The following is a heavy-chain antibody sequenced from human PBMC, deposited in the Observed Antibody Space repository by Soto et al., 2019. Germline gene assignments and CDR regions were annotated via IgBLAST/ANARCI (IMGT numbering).Heavy chain of an antibody. V-gene: IGHV4-39*01. Sequence: QLQLQESGPGLVKPSETLSPTCTVSGDSIITGGYYWGWIRQPPGKGLEWIGNIQYSGTASYSPSLKXRXTXSXXTSNHQFSLNLTSVTAADTAVYICVGGFPWVGFDYWGQGTLVTVSS. CDR1: GDSIITGGYY. D-gene: IGHD2-15*01. CDR2: IQYSGTA. CDR3: VGGFPWVGFDY. J-gene: IGHJ4*02.